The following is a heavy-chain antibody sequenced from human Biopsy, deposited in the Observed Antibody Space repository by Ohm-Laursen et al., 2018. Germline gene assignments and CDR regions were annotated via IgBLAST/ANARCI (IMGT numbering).Heavy chain of an antibody. V-gene: IGHV4-61*01. CDR2: IYSGGNT. Sequence: GTLSLTCTVSGDSLTSGPENWSWIRQSPGQGLEYIGFIYSGGNTNYNPSLKNRVTMSVDTSKNQFYLKLYSVTAAGTAVYYCARGMRSSGWPYFDSWGQGTLVTVSS. CDR3: ARGMRSSGWPYFDS. CDR1: GDSLTSGPEN. J-gene: IGHJ4*02. D-gene: IGHD6-19*01.